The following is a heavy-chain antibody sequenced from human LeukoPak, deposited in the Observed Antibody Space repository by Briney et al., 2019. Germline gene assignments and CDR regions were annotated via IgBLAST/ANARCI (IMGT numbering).Heavy chain of an antibody. Sequence: SETLSLTCTVSGGSISSYYWSWIRQPPGKGLEWIGEINHSGSTNYNPSLKSRVTISVDTSKNQFSLKLSSVTAAATAVYYCAREIGYSSSWYRLHYYYYMDVWGKGTTVTVSS. D-gene: IGHD6-13*01. CDR1: GGSISSYY. J-gene: IGHJ6*03. CDR3: AREIGYSSSWYRLHYYYYMDV. V-gene: IGHV4-34*01. CDR2: INHSGST.